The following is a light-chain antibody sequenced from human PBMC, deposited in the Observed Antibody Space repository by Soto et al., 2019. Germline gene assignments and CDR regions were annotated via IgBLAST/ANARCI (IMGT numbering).Light chain of an antibody. CDR2: EAS. CDR1: QGISSW. J-gene: IGKJ4*01. Sequence: DIQMTQSPSSVSASAGDRVTITCRASQGISSWLAWYQQHQGKAPKLLIYEASNLQPGVPSRFSGSRSGTQFTLTISSLQPEDFATYYCQQVHTFPPTFGGGTKVEVK. CDR3: QQVHTFPPT. V-gene: IGKV1-12*01.